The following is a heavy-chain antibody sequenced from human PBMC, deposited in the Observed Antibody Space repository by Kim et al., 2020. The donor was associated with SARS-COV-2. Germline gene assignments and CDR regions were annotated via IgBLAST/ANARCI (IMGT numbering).Heavy chain of an antibody. V-gene: IGHV4-34*01. Sequence: SETLSLTCAVYGGSFSGYYWSWIRQPPGKGLEWIGEINHSGSTNYNPSLKSRVTISVDTSKNQFSLKLSSVTAADTAVYYCASGTTREWLAPFDYWGQGTLVTVSS. CDR1: GGSFSGYY. CDR2: INHSGST. D-gene: IGHD6-19*01. CDR3: ASGTTREWLAPFDY. J-gene: IGHJ4*02.